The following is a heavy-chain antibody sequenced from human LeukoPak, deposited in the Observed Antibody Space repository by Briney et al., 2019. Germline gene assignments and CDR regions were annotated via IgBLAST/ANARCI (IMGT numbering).Heavy chain of an antibody. CDR1: GGSISSSSYY. D-gene: IGHD2-8*01. V-gene: IGHV4-39*01. J-gene: IGHJ4*02. Sequence: SSETLSLTCTVSGGSISSSSYYWGWIRQPPGKGLEWIGSIYYSGSTYYNPSLKSRVTISVDTSKNQFSLKLSSVTAADTAVYYCARHGPYPTEMGYWGQGTLVTVSS. CDR2: IYYSGST. CDR3: ARHGPYPTEMGY.